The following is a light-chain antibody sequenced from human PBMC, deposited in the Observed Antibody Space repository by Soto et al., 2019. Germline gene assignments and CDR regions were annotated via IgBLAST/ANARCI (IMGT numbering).Light chain of an antibody. V-gene: IGKV1-33*01. CDR1: QAIKNF. J-gene: IGKJ5*01. CDR2: DAS. CDR3: QQSDKLPLT. Sequence: DFQMTQSPSSLSVSVGDRVTITCRATQAIKNFLNWYQQKPGRAPKLLISDASTLQRGVPSRFSGSGSGTHFTFVISSLQPEDVGTYYCQQSDKLPLTFGQGTRLDIK.